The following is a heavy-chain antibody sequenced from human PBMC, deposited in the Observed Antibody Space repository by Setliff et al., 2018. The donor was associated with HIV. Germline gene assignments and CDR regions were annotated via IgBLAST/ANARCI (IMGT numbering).Heavy chain of an antibody. D-gene: IGHD3-22*01. CDR3: GRQVPVPGVAVTPIDY. J-gene: IGHJ4*02. V-gene: IGHV4-59*08. Sequence: SETLSLTCTVSGGSISSYYWSWIRQPPGKGLEWIGFIFYTGSTTYNPSLNSRVTISVDTSKNQFSLKLSSVTAADTAVYYCGRQVPVPGVAVTPIDYWGQGTLVTVSS. CDR1: GGSISSYY. CDR2: IFYTGST.